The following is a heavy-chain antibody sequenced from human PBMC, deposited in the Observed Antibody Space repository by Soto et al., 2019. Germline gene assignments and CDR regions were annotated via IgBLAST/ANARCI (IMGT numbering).Heavy chain of an antibody. CDR2: ISGSGGST. CDR3: AISNLYCSSNRCYVFDY. Sequence: PPRLPTSVSGVTFIDYAINWVRQNPGKGLEWVSAISGSGGSTYYADSVKGRFTISRDNSKNTLYLQMSSLRAEDTAVYYCAISNLYCSSNRCYVFDYWGQGTLVPVSS. J-gene: IGHJ4*02. D-gene: IGHD2-2*01. V-gene: IGHV3-23*01. CDR1: GVTFIDYA.